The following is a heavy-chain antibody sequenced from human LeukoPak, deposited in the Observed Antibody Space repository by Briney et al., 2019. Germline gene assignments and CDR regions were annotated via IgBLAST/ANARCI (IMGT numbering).Heavy chain of an antibody. CDR2: INHSGST. D-gene: IGHD3-22*01. CDR3: ARDVPPHYYDSSGYDL. J-gene: IGHJ2*01. CDR1: GGSFSGYY. V-gene: IGHV4-34*01. Sequence: SETLSLTCAVYGGSFSGYYWSWIRQPPGKGLEWIGEINHSGSTNYNPSLKSRVTISVDTSKNQFSLKLSSVTAADTAVYYCARDVPPHYYDSSGYDLWGRGTLVTVSS.